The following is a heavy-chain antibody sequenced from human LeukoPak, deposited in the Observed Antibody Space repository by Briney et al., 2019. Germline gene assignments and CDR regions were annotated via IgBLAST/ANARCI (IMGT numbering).Heavy chain of an antibody. Sequence: GGSLRLSCAASGFTFSSYAMSWVRQAPGKGLEWVSAISGSGGSTYYADSEKGRFTISRDNSKNTLYLQMNSLRAEDTAVYYCAKDRGPTLRYFDRPQEFDYWGQGTLVTVSS. D-gene: IGHD3-9*01. J-gene: IGHJ4*02. V-gene: IGHV3-23*01. CDR1: GFTFSSYA. CDR3: AKDRGPTLRYFDRPQEFDY. CDR2: ISGSGGST.